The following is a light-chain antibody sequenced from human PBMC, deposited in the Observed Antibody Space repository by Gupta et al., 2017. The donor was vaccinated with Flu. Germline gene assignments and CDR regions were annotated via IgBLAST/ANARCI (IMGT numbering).Light chain of an antibody. J-gene: IGLJ3*02. CDR2: RNN. Sequence: QSVLTQPPSASWTPGQRVTISCSVSSSNIGSNYVSWYHQLPGTAPKLLIYRNNKRPSGVPVRFSGPKSGTAAPLASSGLRSEDEADYYCAAGDDSLSGGVFGGGTKLPAL. CDR1: SSNIGSNY. CDR3: AAGDDSLSGGV. V-gene: IGLV1-47*01.